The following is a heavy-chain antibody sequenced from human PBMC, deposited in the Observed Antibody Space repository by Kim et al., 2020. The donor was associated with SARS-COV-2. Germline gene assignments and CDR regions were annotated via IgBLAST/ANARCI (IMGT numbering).Heavy chain of an antibody. CDR3: ARDLGYNWNYYYYYGMDV. CDR2: IYYSGST. J-gene: IGHJ6*02. V-gene: IGHV4-59*01. CDR1: GGSISSYY. Sequence: SETLSLTCTVSGGSISSYYWSWIRQPPGKGLEWIGYIYYSGSTNYNPSLKSRVTISVDTSKNQFSLKLSSVTAADTAVYYCARDLGYNWNYYYYYGMDVCGQGTTVTVSS. D-gene: IGHD1-20*01.